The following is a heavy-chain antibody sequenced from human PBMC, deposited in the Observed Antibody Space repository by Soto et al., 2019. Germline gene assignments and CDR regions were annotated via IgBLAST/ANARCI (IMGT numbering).Heavy chain of an antibody. Sequence: SETLSLTCTVSGGSISSYYWSWIRQPPGKGLEWIGYIYYSGSTNYNPSLKSRVTISVDTSKNQFSLKLSSVTAADTAVYYCARDLGGCSSTSCYYGMDVWVQGTTVTVSS. CDR2: IYYSGST. CDR1: GGSISSYY. J-gene: IGHJ6*02. CDR3: ARDLGGCSSTSCYYGMDV. V-gene: IGHV4-59*01. D-gene: IGHD2-2*01.